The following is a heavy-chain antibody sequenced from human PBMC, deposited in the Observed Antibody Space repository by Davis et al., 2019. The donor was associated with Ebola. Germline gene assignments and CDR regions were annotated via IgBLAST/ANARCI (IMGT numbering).Heavy chain of an antibody. J-gene: IGHJ4*02. Sequence: AASVKVSCKASGYIFFNFGISWVRQAPGQGLEWMGWINTNTGNPTYAQGFTGRFVFSLDTSVSTAYLQISSLKAEDTAVYYCARWAGGNDRYFDYWGQGTLVTVSS. CDR2: INTNTGNP. V-gene: IGHV7-4-1*02. CDR3: ARWAGGNDRYFDY. D-gene: IGHD1-1*01. CDR1: GYIFFNFG.